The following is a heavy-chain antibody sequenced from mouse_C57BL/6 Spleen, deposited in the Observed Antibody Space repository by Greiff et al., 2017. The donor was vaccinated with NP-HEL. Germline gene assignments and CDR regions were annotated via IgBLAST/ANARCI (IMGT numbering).Heavy chain of an antibody. CDR2: IYPGDGDT. V-gene: IGHV1-82*01. D-gene: IGHD3-3*01. CDR3: ARLRDGYFDY. Sequence: VQLQQSGPELVKPGASVKISCKASGYAFSSSWMNWVKQRPGKGLEWIGRIYPGDGDTNYNGKFKGKATLTADKSSSTAYMQLSSLTSEDSAVYFCARLRDGYFDYWGQGTTLTVSS. J-gene: IGHJ2*01. CDR1: GYAFSSSW.